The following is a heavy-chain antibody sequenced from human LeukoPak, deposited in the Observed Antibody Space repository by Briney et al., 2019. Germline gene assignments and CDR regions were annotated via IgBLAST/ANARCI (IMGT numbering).Heavy chain of an antibody. D-gene: IGHD3-3*01. J-gene: IGHJ5*02. Sequence: GASVKVSCKASGFTFTSSAVQWVRQARGQRLEWIGWIVVGSGNTNYAQKFQERVTITRDMSTSTAYMELSSLRSEDTAVYYCAAVYSQELRFPPNWFGPWGQGTLVTVSS. CDR1: GFTFTSSA. CDR2: IVVGSGNT. CDR3: AAVYSQELRFPPNWFGP. V-gene: IGHV1-58*01.